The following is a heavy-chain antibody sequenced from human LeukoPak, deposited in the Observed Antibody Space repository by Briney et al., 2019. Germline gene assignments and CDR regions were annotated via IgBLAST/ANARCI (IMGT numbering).Heavy chain of an antibody. CDR2: ISNSGNT. Sequence: SETLSLTCSLSGGSISTYYWTWIRQPPGKGLEWTEDISNSGNTYYNPSLKSRVTMSLDTSKNQFSLKLTSVTAADTAVYYCARVRAGTTTKRAFDIWGQGTLVTVSS. D-gene: IGHD1-7*01. CDR1: GGSISTYY. V-gene: IGHV4-59*01. CDR3: ARVRAGTTTKRAFDI. J-gene: IGHJ3*02.